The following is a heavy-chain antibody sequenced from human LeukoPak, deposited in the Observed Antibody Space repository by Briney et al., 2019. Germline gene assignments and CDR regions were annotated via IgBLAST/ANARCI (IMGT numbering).Heavy chain of an antibody. CDR3: ARVKVNWFDP. V-gene: IGHV4-30-2*01. CDR1: GGSISSGGYS. CDR2: IYHSGST. J-gene: IGHJ5*02. Sequence: SETLSLTCAVSGGSISSGGYSWSWIRQPPGKGLEWIGYIYHSGSTYYNPSLKSRVTISVDRSKNQFSLKLSSVTAADTAVYYCARVKVNWFDPWGLGTLVTVSS.